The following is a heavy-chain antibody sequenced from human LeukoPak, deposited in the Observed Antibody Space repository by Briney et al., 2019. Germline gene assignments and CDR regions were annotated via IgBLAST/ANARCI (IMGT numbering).Heavy chain of an antibody. CDR1: GFTFRDYG. CDR2: TRSKIYGGAP. D-gene: IGHD2/OR15-2a*01. J-gene: IGHJ4*02. Sequence: GGSLRLSCLTSGFTFRDYGLGWVRQAPGMGLEWVSFTRSKIYGGAPEYAASVRGRFSVSRDDSQSVAYLQMNNRKSEDTAVYYCARGQTVSGAKYYFDFWSPGTLVTVSS. V-gene: IGHV3-49*04. CDR3: ARGQTVSGAKYYFDF.